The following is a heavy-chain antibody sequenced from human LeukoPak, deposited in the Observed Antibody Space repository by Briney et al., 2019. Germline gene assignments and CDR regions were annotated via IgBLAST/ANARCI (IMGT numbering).Heavy chain of an antibody. Sequence: ASVKVSCKASGYTFTSYGISWVRQAPGQGLEWMGWISAYNGNTNYAQKLQGRVTMTTDTSTSTAYMELRSLRSDDTAVYYCARHLSGSSWSPFDYWGQGSLVTVSS. V-gene: IGHV1-18*01. D-gene: IGHD6-13*01. CDR3: ARHLSGSSWSPFDY. CDR2: ISAYNGNT. J-gene: IGHJ4*02. CDR1: GYTFTSYG.